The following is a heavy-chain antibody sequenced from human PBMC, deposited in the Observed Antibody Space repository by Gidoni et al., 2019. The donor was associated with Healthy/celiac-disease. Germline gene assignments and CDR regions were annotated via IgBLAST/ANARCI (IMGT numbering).Heavy chain of an antibody. CDR2: SYWDDDK. V-gene: IGHV2-5*02. D-gene: IGHD3-16*01. CDR1: GFSLSTSGVG. CDR3: AREVVLFGWFDP. Sequence: QITLKESGPTLVKPTQTLPLTCTFSGFSLSTSGVGVGWIRQPPGKALAWLALSYWDDDKRYSPSLKSRLTITKDTSKNQVVLTMTNMDPVDTATYYCAREVVLFGWFDPWGQGTLVTVSS. J-gene: IGHJ5*02.